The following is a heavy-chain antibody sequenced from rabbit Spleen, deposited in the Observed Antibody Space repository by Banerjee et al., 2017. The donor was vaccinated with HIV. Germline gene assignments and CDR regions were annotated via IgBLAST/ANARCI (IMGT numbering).Heavy chain of an antibody. J-gene: IGHJ4*01. V-gene: IGHV1S7*01. CDR2: IDPVFGIT. Sequence: QLEESAGGLVQPGGSLKLSCKASGFTLSSYYMNWVRQVPGKGLEWIGYIDPVFGITYYANWVYGRFSISRENAQNTVDLQMNSLTPADTATYFCAKTYGNSGNPGYFNLWGPGTLVTVS. CDR1: GFTLSSYY. D-gene: IGHD1-1*01. CDR3: AKTYGNSGNPGYFNL.